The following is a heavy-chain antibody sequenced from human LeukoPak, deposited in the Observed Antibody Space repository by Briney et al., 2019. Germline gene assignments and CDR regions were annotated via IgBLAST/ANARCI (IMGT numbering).Heavy chain of an antibody. D-gene: IGHD5-24*01. CDR1: GGSFSGYY. CDR3: ARGFEELRRAGYNRIQPLRKYFYYYMDV. J-gene: IGHJ6*03. Sequence: PSETLSLTCAVYGGSFSGYYWTWIRKSPGKGLEWVGEINHSGSTNYNPSLKSRVTISVDTSKNQFSLKLSSVTAADTAVYYCARGFEELRRAGYNRIQPLRKYFYYYMDVWGKGTTVTVSS. CDR2: INHSGST. V-gene: IGHV4-34*01.